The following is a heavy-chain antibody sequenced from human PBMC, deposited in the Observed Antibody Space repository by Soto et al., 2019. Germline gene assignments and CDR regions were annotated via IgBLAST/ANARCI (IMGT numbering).Heavy chain of an antibody. D-gene: IGHD6-19*01. CDR2: IYYSGST. CDR3: ARAHSSGRIFDS. V-gene: IGHV4-59*01. Sequence: QVQLQESGPGLVKPSETLSLTCTVSGDSISSYYWSWIRQPPEKGLEWIGYIYYSGSTTYNPCLKSRVTISVDTSKNQFSLKLSSVTAADTAVYYCARAHSSGRIFDSWGQGTLVTVSS. J-gene: IGHJ4*02. CDR1: GDSISSYY.